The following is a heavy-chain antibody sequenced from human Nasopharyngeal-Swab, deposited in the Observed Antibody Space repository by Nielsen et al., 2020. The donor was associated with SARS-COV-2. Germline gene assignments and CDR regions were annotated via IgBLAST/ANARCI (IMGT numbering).Heavy chain of an antibody. CDR3: ARVSRYSSSWQYYYGMDV. V-gene: IGHV4-30-2*01. D-gene: IGHD6-13*01. CDR1: GGSISSGGYS. CDR2: IYHSGST. Sequence: SETLSLTCAVSGGSISSGGYSWSWIRQPPGKGLEWIGYIYHSGSTYYNPFLKSRVTISVDRSKNQFSLKLSSVTAADTAVYYCARVSRYSSSWQYYYGMDVWGQGTTVTVSS. J-gene: IGHJ6*02.